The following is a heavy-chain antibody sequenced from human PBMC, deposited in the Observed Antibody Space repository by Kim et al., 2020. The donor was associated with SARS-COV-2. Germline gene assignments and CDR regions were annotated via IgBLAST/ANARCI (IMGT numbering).Heavy chain of an antibody. CDR3: ARLDYGDNDVAFDL. J-gene: IGHJ3*01. CDR2: VHHTGSA. V-gene: IGHV4-59*08. D-gene: IGHD4-17*01. Sequence: SETLSLTCAVSGASISGYWSWIRQPPGKSLEFIAYVHHTGSATYNPSLKSRVTISVDTSRNYISMKLTSLTATDTAIYYCARLDYGDNDVAFDLWG. CDR1: GASISGY.